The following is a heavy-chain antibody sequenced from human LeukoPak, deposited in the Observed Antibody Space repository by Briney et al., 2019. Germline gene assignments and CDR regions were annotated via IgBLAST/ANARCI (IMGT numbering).Heavy chain of an antibody. D-gene: IGHD6-6*01. CDR2: IWYDGSNK. CDR1: GFTSSSYG. V-gene: IGHV3-33*01. Sequence: PGGSLRLSCAASGFTSSSYGMHWVRQAPGKGLEWVAVIWYDGSNKYYADSVKGRFTISRDNSKNTLYLQMNSLRAEDTAVYYCARDGESSSSFGDYWGQGTLVTVSS. CDR3: ARDGESSSSFGDY. J-gene: IGHJ4*02.